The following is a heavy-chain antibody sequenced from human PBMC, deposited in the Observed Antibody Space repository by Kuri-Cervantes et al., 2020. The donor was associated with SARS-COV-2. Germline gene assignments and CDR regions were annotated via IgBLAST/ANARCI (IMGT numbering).Heavy chain of an antibody. CDR2: INAGNGNT. V-gene: IGHV1-3*01. CDR3: ARFRDGEEDYYYYGMDV. CDR1: GYTFTSYA. J-gene: IGHJ6*02. D-gene: IGHD3-10*01. Sequence: ASVKVSCKASGYTFTSYAMHWVRQAPGQRLEWMGWINAGNGNTKYSQKFQGRVTITRDTSASTAYMELSSLRSEDTAVYYCARFRDGEEDYYYYGMDVWGQGTTVTVSS.